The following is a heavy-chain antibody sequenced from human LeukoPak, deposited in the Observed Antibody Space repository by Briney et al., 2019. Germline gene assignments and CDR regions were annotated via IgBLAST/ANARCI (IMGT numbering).Heavy chain of an antibody. D-gene: IGHD5-18*01. Sequence: PGGCLRLSCAVSGFTFDDYAMHWVRQAPGKGLEWGSGISWNSGSIGYAESVKGRFTISRDNAKNSLYLQMNSLIAQDPALYSCAKDGRAIQRWPDYWGQGTLVTVSS. CDR1: GFTFDDYA. V-gene: IGHV3-9*01. J-gene: IGHJ4*02. CDR3: AKDGRAIQRWPDY. CDR2: ISWNSGSI.